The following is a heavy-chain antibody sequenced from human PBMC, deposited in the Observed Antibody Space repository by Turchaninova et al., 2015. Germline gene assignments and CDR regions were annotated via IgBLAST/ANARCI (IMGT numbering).Heavy chain of an antibody. CDR2: IHHSGST. V-gene: IGHV4-38-2*01. Sequence: QVQLQESGPGLVTPSETLSLTGAVSGYSSSRGYYWGWFRQPPGKGQEWIGIIHHSGSTYYNPSLKSRVTISVDTSKNQFSLKLSSVSAADTAVYYCARGAFEIWGQGTMVTVSS. CDR1: GYSSSRGYY. CDR3: ARGAFEI. J-gene: IGHJ3*02.